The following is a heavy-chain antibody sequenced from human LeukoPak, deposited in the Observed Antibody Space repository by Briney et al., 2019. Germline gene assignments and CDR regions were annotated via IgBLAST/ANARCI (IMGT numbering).Heavy chain of an antibody. D-gene: IGHD1-26*01. J-gene: IGHJ6*03. Sequence: ASVKVSCKASGGTFSSYAISWVRQAPAQGLEWMGRIIPIFGTANYAQKFQGRVTITTDESTSTAYMELSSLRSEDTAVYYCARSRIVGATGGYYYYMDVWGKGTTVTVSS. CDR2: IIPIFGTA. V-gene: IGHV1-69*05. CDR3: ARSRIVGATGGYYYYMDV. CDR1: GGTFSSYA.